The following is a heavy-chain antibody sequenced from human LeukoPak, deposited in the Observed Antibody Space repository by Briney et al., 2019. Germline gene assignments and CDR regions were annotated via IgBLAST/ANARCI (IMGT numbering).Heavy chain of an antibody. V-gene: IGHV3-21*01. J-gene: IGHJ6*02. CDR2: ISSSSYI. D-gene: IGHD5-12*01. CDR1: GFTFSIYS. CDR3: ARGRGYSGYDYGMDV. Sequence: GGSLRLSCAASGFTFSIYSMNWVRQAPGKGLEWGPSISSSSYIYYADSVKGRFTISRDNAKNSLYLQMNSLRAEDTAVYYCARGRGYSGYDYGMDVWGQGTTVTVSS.